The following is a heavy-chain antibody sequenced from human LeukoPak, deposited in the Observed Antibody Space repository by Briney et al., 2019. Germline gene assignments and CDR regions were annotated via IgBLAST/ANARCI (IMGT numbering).Heavy chain of an antibody. CDR2: ISANNRNT. CDR3: ARHYAVGWFDP. J-gene: IGHJ5*02. V-gene: IGHV1-18*01. Sequence: GASVKVSCEASGYTFTSYGISWVRQAPGQGLEWMGWISANNRNTNYAQKVQGRVTMTTDTSTSTAYMELRSLRFDDTAVYYCARHYAVGWFDPWGQGTLVTVSS. D-gene: IGHD3-16*01. CDR1: GYTFTSYG.